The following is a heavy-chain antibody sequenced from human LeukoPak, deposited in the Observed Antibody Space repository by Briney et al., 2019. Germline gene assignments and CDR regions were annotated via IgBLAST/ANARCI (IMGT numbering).Heavy chain of an antibody. CDR1: GGSISSSSYY. Sequence: TPSETLSLTCTVSGGSISSSSYYWGWIRQPPGKGLEWIGSIYYSGSTHYNPSLKSRVTISVGTSKNQFSLKLSSVTAADSAVYYCARWAAGTSYFDYWGQGTLVTVSS. J-gene: IGHJ4*02. CDR2: IYYSGST. D-gene: IGHD6-13*01. V-gene: IGHV4-39*01. CDR3: ARWAAGTSYFDY.